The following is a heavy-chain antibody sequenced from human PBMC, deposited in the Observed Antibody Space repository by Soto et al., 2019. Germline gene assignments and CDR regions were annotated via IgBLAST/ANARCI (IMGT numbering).Heavy chain of an antibody. V-gene: IGHV5-10-1*01. J-gene: IGHJ6*02. D-gene: IGHD5-18*01. CDR3: ARRGSYGLYYYYGMDV. CDR1: GYSLTSYW. Sequence: LVESLMISFKGSGYSLTSYWISWVRQMPGKGLEWMGRIDPSDSYTNYSPSFQVHVTISADKSISTAYLQWSSLKASDTAMYYCARRGSYGLYYYYGMDVWGQGTTVTVS. CDR2: IDPSDSYT.